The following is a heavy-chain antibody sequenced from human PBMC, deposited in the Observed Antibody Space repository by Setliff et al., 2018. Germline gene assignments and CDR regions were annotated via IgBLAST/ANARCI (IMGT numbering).Heavy chain of an antibody. CDR1: GYTFTSYG. D-gene: IGHD6-13*01. CDR2: ISAYNGNT. V-gene: IGHV1-18*01. Sequence: WASVKVSCKASGYTFTSYGISWVRQAPGQGLEWMGWISAYNGNTNYAQKLQGRVTMTTDTSTSTAYMELRSLRSDDTAVYYCARDKDTGGSWYSRRHKYYFDYWGQGTLVTVSS. CDR3: ARDKDTGGSWYSRRHKYYFDY. J-gene: IGHJ4*02.